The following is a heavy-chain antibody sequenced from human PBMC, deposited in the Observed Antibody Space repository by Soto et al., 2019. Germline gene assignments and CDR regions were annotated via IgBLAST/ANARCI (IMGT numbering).Heavy chain of an antibody. CDR1: GGTFTTYD. Sequence: QVQLVQSGAEVRKPGSSVKVSCKASGGTFTTYDISWVRQAPGQGLEWMGGIIPLFDATKYAQKFQGRVTITEDKSTGTAYMELSSLRSEDTAMYYCARDRSSSLYNAAFDFDSWGQGTLVTVSS. V-gene: IGHV1-69*06. CDR3: ARDRSSSLYNAAFDFDS. J-gene: IGHJ4*02. CDR2: IIPLFDAT. D-gene: IGHD2-2*01.